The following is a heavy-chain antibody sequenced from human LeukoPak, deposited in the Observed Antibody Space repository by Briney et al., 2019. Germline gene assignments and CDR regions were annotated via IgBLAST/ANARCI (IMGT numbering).Heavy chain of an antibody. V-gene: IGHV3-74*01. D-gene: IGHD5-12*01. J-gene: IGHJ3*02. CDR3: ARDSGYDDAAFDI. Sequence: GGSLRLSCAASGFTFSSYWMHWVRQAPGKGLVWVSCINSDGSSTTYADSVKGRFTISRDNAKNTLYLQMNSLRAEDTAVYYCARDSGYDDAAFDIWGQGTMVTVSS. CDR2: INSDGSST. CDR1: GFTFSSYW.